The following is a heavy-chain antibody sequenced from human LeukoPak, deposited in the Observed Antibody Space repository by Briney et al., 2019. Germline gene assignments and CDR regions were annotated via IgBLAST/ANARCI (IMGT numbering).Heavy chain of an antibody. CDR2: ISSSSSTI. J-gene: IGHJ3*02. D-gene: IGHD3-22*01. CDR3: ARALDSSGYYLGFLDAFDI. V-gene: IGHV3-48*01. CDR1: GFTFSSYS. Sequence: PGGSLRLSCAASGFTFSSYSMNWVRQAPGKGLEWVSYISSSSSTIYYADSVKGRFTISRDNAKNSLYLQMNSLRAEDTAVYYCARALDSSGYYLGFLDAFDIWGRGTMVTVSS.